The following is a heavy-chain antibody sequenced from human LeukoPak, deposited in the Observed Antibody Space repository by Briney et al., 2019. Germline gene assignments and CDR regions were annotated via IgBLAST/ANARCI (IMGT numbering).Heavy chain of an antibody. CDR1: GYAFTCYG. J-gene: IGHJ4*02. CDR2: ISAQNGET. Sequence: ASVKVSCKDSGYAFTCYGFSWVRQAPAQGLEWVGWISAQNGETNSAQQLQGRDTMTTDASTSTAYCELRGMRSDDTAVYCCAGGDDYVWGSYRPAFVYCGQGTLVSVSS. V-gene: IGHV1-18*01. D-gene: IGHD3-16*02. CDR3: AGGDDYVWGSYRPAFVY.